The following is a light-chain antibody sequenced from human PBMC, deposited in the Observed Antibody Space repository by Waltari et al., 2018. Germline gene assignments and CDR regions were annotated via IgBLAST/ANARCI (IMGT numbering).Light chain of an antibody. J-gene: IGKJ2*01. CDR3: QQYGRSPYT. V-gene: IGKV3-20*01. Sequence: EIVLTQSPGTLSLSPVERATLSCRASQSLSSTYLAWYQQKPGQAPRLLIYGASSRATGIPDRFSGSESGTDFTISISRLEPEDSAVYYCQQYGRSPYTFGQGTKLEIK. CDR2: GAS. CDR1: QSLSSTY.